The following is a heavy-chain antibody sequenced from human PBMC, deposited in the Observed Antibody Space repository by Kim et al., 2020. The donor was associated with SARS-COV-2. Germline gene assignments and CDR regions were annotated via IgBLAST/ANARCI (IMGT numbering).Heavy chain of an antibody. CDR2: ISSSGSTI. D-gene: IGHD3-9*01. Sequence: GGSLRLSCAASGFTFSDYYMSWIRQAPGKGLEWVSYISSSGSTIYYADSVKGRFTISRDNAKNSLYLQMNSLRAGDTAVYYCARGPGYDILTGYYICMAADYWGQGTLVTVSS. CDR3: ARGPGYDILTGYYICMAADY. J-gene: IGHJ4*02. V-gene: IGHV3-11*01. CDR1: GFTFSDYY.